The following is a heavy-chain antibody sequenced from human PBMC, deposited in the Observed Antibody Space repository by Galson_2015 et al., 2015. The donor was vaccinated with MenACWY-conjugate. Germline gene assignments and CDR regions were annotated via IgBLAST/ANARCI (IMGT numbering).Heavy chain of an antibody. V-gene: IGHV1-3*01. D-gene: IGHD3-10*01. CDR2: INAGNGNT. Sequence: SVKVSCKASGYTFTSYAMHWVRQAPGQRLEWMGWINAGNGNTKYSQKFQGRVTITRDTSASTAYMELSSLRSEDTAVYYCARPVHMVRGPNGPDWYFDLWGRGTLVTVSS. J-gene: IGHJ2*01. CDR1: GYTFTSYA. CDR3: ARPVHMVRGPNGPDWYFDL.